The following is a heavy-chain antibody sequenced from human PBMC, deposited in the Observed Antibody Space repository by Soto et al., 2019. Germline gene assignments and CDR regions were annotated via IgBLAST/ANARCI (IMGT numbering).Heavy chain of an antibody. D-gene: IGHD1-26*01. V-gene: IGHV5-51*01. CDR3: ARYSGSYWHYLDF. CDR1: GYSFASHW. CDR2: ICPGESDT. Sequence: PGESLKISCKGSGYSFASHWVAWVRQMPEKGLEWIGTICPGESDTKYSSAFRGHVTMSADTSVSTAYLQWRNLEATDSAIYYCARYSGSYWHYLDFWGQGPLVTVSS. J-gene: IGHJ4*02.